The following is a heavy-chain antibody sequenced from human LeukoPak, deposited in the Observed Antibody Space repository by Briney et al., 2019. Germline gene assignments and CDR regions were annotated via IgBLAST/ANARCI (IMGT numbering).Heavy chain of an antibody. CDR1: GGSISSYY. D-gene: IGHD4-17*01. CDR3: ARHQLFRDYGEGDNWFDP. V-gene: IGHV4-59*01. Sequence: KSSETLSLTCTVSGGSISSYYWSWIRQPPGKGLEWIGYIYYSGSTNYNPSLKSRVTISVDTSKNQFSLRLSSVTAADTAVYYCARHQLFRDYGEGDNWFDPWGQGTLVTVSS. CDR2: IYYSGST. J-gene: IGHJ5*02.